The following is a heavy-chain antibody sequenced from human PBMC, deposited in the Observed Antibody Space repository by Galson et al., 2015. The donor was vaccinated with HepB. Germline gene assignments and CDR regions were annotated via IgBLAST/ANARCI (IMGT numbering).Heavy chain of an antibody. V-gene: IGHV4-31*03. J-gene: IGHJ6*02. CDR3: ARDVAFDCSSTSCHTDRYYYYGMDV. Sequence: TLSLTCTVSGGSISSGGYYWSWIRQHPGKGLEWIGYIYYSGSTYYNPSLKSRVTISVDTSKNQFSLKLSSVTAADTAVYYCARDVAFDCSSTSCHTDRYYYYGMDVWGQGTTVTVSS. CDR2: IYYSGST. CDR1: GGSISSGGYY. D-gene: IGHD2-2*01.